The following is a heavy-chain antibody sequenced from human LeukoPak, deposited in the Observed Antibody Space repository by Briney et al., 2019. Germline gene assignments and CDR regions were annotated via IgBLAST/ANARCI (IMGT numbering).Heavy chain of an antibody. CDR2: MNTNSGNT. Sequence: GASVKVSCKASVYTFTNYDINWVRQAPGQGLEWMGRMNTNSGNTGSAQKFQGRVMMTRDISISTAYMELSSLRSEDTAVYYCARGPTYDLWSGDSYSYYYMDVWGKGTTVAVSS. CDR1: VYTFTNYD. J-gene: IGHJ6*03. CDR3: ARGPTYDLWSGDSYSYYYMDV. V-gene: IGHV1-8*01. D-gene: IGHD3-3*01.